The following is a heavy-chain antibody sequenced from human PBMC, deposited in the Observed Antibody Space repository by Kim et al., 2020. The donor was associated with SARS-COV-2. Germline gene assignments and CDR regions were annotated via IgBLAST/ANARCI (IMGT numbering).Heavy chain of an antibody. J-gene: IGHJ6*02. Sequence: RLTISRDNSKNTLYLQMNSLRAEDTAVYYCAKRREYSSSWSYYYYYGMDVWGQGTTVTVSS. D-gene: IGHD6-13*01. V-gene: IGHV3-23*01. CDR3: AKRREYSSSWSYYYYYGMDV.